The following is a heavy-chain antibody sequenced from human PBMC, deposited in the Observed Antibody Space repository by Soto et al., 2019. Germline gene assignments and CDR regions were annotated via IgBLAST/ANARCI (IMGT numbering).Heavy chain of an antibody. J-gene: IGHJ4*02. CDR1: GGTFSSYA. V-gene: IGHV1-69*13. Sequence: AASVKVSCKASGGTFSSYAISWVRQAPGQGLEWMGGIIPIFGTANYAQKFQGRVTITADESTSTAYMELSSLRSEDTAVYYCAREYILTGPIDYWGQGTLVTVSS. CDR2: IIPIFGTA. CDR3: AREYILTGPIDY. D-gene: IGHD3-9*01.